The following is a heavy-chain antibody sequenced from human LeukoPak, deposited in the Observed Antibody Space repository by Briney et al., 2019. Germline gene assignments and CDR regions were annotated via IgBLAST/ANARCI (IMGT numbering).Heavy chain of an antibody. D-gene: IGHD6-19*01. V-gene: IGHV1-2*02. CDR3: ARVQLAVAVDY. CDR1: GYTFTGYY. CDR2: INPNSGGT. J-gene: IGHJ4*02. Sequence: GASVKVSCKASGYTFTGYYMHWVRQAPGQGLEWMGWINPNSGGTHYAQKFQGRVTMTRDTSISTAYMELSRLISDDTAVYYCARVQLAVAVDYWGQGTLVTVSS.